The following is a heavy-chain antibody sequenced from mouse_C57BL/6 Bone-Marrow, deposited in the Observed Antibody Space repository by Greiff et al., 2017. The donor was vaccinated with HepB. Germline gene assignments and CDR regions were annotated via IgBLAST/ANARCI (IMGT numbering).Heavy chain of an antibody. J-gene: IGHJ3*01. CDR3: ARRGIRAWFAY. D-gene: IGHD2-4*01. Sequence: QVQLKESGAELARPGASVKLSCKASGYTFTSYGISWVKQRTGQGLEWIGEIYPRSGNTYYNEKFKGKATLTADKSSSTAYMELRSLTSEDSAVYFCARRGIRAWFAYWGQGTLVTVSA. CDR2: IYPRSGNT. CDR1: GYTFTSYG. V-gene: IGHV1-81*01.